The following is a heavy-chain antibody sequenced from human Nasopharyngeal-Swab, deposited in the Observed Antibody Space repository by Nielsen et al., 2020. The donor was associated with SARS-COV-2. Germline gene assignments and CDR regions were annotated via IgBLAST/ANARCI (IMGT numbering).Heavy chain of an antibody. J-gene: IGHJ6*03. Sequence: ASVKASCKASGYTFTSYYMHWVRQAPAQGLEWMGTINPSGGSTSYAQKFQGRVTMTRDTSTSTVYMELSSLRSEDTAVYYCARDGKIIAARPYYYYYMDVWGKGTTVTVSS. CDR1: GYTFTSYY. CDR3: ARDGKIIAARPYYYYYMDV. D-gene: IGHD6-6*01. CDR2: INPSGGST. V-gene: IGHV1-46*01.